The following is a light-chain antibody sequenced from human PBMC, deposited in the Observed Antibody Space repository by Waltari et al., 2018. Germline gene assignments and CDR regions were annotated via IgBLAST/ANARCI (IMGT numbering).Light chain of an antibody. J-gene: IGKJ5*01. CDR3: QQRRDWPIT. V-gene: IGKV3-11*01. CDR2: DVF. Sequence: EIVLTQSPATLSLSPGDRATLSCRASHSVDTSLAWYQQKLGQAPRLLIYDVFYRATGIPARFSDRGSGTDFTLTISSLEPEDFALYFCQQRRDWPITFGQGTRLEIK. CDR1: HSVDTS.